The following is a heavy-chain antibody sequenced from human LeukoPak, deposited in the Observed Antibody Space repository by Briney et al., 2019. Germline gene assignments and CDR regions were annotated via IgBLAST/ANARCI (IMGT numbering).Heavy chain of an antibody. V-gene: IGHV3-21*01. CDR2: ISSSSSYI. CDR3: ARDQGFPPPTRTDV. Sequence: GGSLRLSCAASGFTFSSYSMNWVRQAPGKGLEWVSSISSSSSYIYYADSVKGRFTISRDNAKNSLYLQMNSLRAEDTAVYYWARDQGFPPPTRTDVWGQGTTVTVSS. CDR1: GFTFSSYS. J-gene: IGHJ6*02.